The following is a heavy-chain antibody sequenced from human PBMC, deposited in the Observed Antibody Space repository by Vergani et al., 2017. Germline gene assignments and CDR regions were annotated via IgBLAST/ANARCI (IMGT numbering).Heavy chain of an antibody. CDR3: AKDPLEVDDYGDYDDAFDI. CDR1: RFTFSSYA. CDR2: ISGSGGST. D-gene: IGHD4-17*01. J-gene: IGHJ3*02. V-gene: IGHV3-23*01. Sequence: EVQLLESGGGLVQPGGSLRLSCAASRFTFSSYAMSWVRQAPGKGLEWVSAISGSGGSTYYADSVKGRFTISRDNSKNTLYLQMNSLRAEDTAVYYCAKDPLEVDDYGDYDDAFDIWSQGTMVTVSS.